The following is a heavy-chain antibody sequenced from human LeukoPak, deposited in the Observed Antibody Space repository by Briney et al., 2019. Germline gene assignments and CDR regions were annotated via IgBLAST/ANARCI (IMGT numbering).Heavy chain of an antibody. J-gene: IGHJ4*02. CDR1: GGSISSSYYY. Sequence: MSSETLSLTCTVSGGSISSSYYYWGWIRQPPGKGLEWIGSIYYSGSTYYNPSLKSRVTISVDTSKNQFSLKLRSVTAADTAVYYCARDRGAEFDYWGQGTLVTVSS. D-gene: IGHD3-16*01. V-gene: IGHV4-39*02. CDR2: IYYSGST. CDR3: ARDRGAEFDY.